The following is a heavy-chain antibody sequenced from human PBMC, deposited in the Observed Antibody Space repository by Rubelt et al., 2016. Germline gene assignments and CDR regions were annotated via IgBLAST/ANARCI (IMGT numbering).Heavy chain of an antibody. V-gene: IGHV3-48*03. J-gene: IGHJ3*02. CDR2: ISSSGSTI. CDR1: GFTFSSYE. CDR3: ARENPTVDAFDI. D-gene: IGHD4-17*01. Sequence: VQLVESGGGVVQPGRSLRLSCAASGFTFSSYEMNWVRQAPGKGLEWVSYISSSGSTIYYADSVKGRFIISRDNAKNSLSLQMNSLRAEDTAVYYCARENPTVDAFDIWGQGTMVTVSS.